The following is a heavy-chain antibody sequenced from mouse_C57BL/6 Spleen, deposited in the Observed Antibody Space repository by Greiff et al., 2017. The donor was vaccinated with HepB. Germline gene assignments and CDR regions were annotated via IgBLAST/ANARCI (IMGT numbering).Heavy chain of an antibody. J-gene: IGHJ4*01. CDR3: ARPTVVAPFAMDY. V-gene: IGHV1-52*01. D-gene: IGHD1-1*01. CDR2: IDPSDSET. Sequence: VQLQQPGAELVRPGSSVKLSCKASGYTFTSYWMHWVKQRPIQGLEWIGNIDPSDSETHYNQKFKDKATLTVDKSSSTAYMQLSSLTSEDSAVYYCARPTVVAPFAMDYWGQGTSVTVSS. CDR1: GYTFTSYW.